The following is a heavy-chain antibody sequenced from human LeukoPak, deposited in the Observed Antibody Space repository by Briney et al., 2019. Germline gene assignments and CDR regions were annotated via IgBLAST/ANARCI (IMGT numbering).Heavy chain of an antibody. J-gene: IGHJ4*02. CDR1: GFTFSSYG. Sequence: GGSLRLSCAATGFTFSSYGMSWVRQAPGKGLEWVSAISGSGGSTYYADSVKGRFTISRDNAKNSLYLQMNSLRAEDTAVYYCARQDLANYFDYWGQGTLVTVSS. D-gene: IGHD2-15*01. CDR2: ISGSGGST. CDR3: ARQDLANYFDY. V-gene: IGHV3-23*01.